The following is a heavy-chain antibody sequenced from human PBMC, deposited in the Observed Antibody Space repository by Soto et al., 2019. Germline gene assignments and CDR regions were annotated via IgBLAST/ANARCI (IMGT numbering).Heavy chain of an antibody. CDR3: AKDRGHYTVTHYFDY. CDR1: GFTFSSYA. J-gene: IGHJ4*02. D-gene: IGHD4-4*01. V-gene: IGHV3-23*01. Sequence: HPVGSLRLSCAASGFTFSSYAMGWVRQAPGKGLEWVSAISGSGGSTYYADSVKGRFTISRDNSKNTLYLQMNSLRAEDTAVYYCAKDRGHYTVTHYFDYWGQGTLVTVSS. CDR2: ISGSGGST.